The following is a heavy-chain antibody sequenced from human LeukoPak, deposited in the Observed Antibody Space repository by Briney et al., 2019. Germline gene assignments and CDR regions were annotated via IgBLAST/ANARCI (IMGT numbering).Heavy chain of an antibody. J-gene: IGHJ4*02. Sequence: PGGSLRLSCTASGFSVNSNYMSWVRQAPGKGLEYVSLNYSGGNIYYADSVKGRFTISRDNSKNTLYLQMDSLRAEDTAVYFCAGDGGSSNWYYYWGQGTLVTVSS. V-gene: IGHV3-66*01. D-gene: IGHD6-13*01. CDR1: GFSVNSNY. CDR2: NYSGGNI. CDR3: AGDGGSSNWYYY.